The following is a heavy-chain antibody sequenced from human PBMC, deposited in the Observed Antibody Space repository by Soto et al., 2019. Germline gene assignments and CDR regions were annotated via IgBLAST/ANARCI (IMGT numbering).Heavy chain of an antibody. CDR3: AKAPTATFLSGHHYFDY. D-gene: IGHD3-3*02. Sequence: EVQLLESGGGLVQPGGSLRLSCAASAFTFSNYAMNWVRQAPGEGLEWISAIRGSGGRTYYAYYVKGRFTISRDNSKNTLYLQMNSLRAEDTAVYYCAKAPTATFLSGHHYFDYWGQGTLVTVSS. J-gene: IGHJ4*02. CDR1: AFTFSNYA. V-gene: IGHV3-23*01. CDR2: IRGSGGRT.